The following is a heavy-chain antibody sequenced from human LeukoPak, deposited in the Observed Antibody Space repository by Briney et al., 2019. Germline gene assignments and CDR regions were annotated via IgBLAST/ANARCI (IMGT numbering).Heavy chain of an antibody. D-gene: IGHD2-15*01. CDR3: ARDVGYCRGGTCYPAHY. J-gene: IGHJ4*02. CDR1: GYTFTDYY. V-gene: IGHV1-2*02. CDR2: INPNSGGT. Sequence: ASVEVSFKASGYTFTDYYIHWVRQAPGQGLEWMGWINPNSGGTNYAQNFQARVTLTSDTSISTVYMELSSLRSVDTAVYYCARDVGYCRGGTCYPAHYWGQGTLVTVSS.